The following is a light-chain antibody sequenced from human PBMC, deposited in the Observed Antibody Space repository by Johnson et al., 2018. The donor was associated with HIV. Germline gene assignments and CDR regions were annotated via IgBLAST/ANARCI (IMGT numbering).Light chain of an antibody. Sequence: QSVLTQPPSVSAAPGQKVTISCSGNGSKIENNYISWYQQFPERAPKLLIYDNTKRPSGIPDRFSGSKSDTSATLAITGLHTGDEADYYCETWDSRLSGYYVFGSGTRLTVL. J-gene: IGLJ1*01. CDR2: DNT. V-gene: IGLV1-51*01. CDR1: GSKIENNY. CDR3: ETWDSRLSGYYV.